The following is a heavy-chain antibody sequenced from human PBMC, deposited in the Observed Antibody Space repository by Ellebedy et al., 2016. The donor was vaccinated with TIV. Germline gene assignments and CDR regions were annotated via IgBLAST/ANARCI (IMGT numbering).Heavy chain of an antibody. J-gene: IGHJ3*01. CDR1: GSSLGGYW. CDR2: IKPDGSEE. CDR3: ARSGFSSSWDDAFDV. V-gene: IGHV3-7*02. D-gene: IGHD6-13*01. Sequence: GGSLRLXCAASGSSLGGYWMSWVRQAPGKGMEWVADIKPDGSEEYYVDSVKVRFTISRENAKNSLYLEMISLRAEDTAVYYCARSGFSSSWDDAFDVWGQGTMVTVSS.